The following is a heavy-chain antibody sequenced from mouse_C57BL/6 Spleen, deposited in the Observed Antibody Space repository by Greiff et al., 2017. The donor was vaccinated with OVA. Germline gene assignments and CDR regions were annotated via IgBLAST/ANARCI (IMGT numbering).Heavy chain of an antibody. Sequence: VQLKESGPGLVKPSQSLSLTCSVTGYSITSGYYWNWIRQFPGNKLEWMGYISYDGSNNYNPSLKNRISITRDTSKNQFFLKLNSVTTEDTATYYCARSRGDYDGRGPLDYWGQGTTLTVSS. J-gene: IGHJ2*01. CDR1: GYSITSGYY. D-gene: IGHD2-4*01. V-gene: IGHV3-6*01. CDR2: ISYDGSN. CDR3: ARSRGDYDGRGPLDY.